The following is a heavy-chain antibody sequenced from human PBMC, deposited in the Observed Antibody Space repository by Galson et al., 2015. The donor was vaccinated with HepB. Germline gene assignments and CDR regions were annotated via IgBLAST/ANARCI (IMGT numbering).Heavy chain of an antibody. CDR2: ISYDGSNK. J-gene: IGHJ4*02. CDR3: ARDQSSGWYAFDY. D-gene: IGHD6-19*01. CDR1: GFTFSSYA. V-gene: IGHV3-30-3*01. Sequence: SLRLSCAASGFTFSSYAMHWVRQAPGKGLEWVAVISYDGSNKYYADSVKGRFTISRDNSKNTLYLQMNSLRAEDTAVYYCARDQSSGWYAFDYWGQGTLVTVSS.